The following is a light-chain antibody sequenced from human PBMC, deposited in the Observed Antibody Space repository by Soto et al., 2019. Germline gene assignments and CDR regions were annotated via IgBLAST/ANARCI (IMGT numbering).Light chain of an antibody. Sequence: QSVLTQPASVSGSPGQSITISCTGTSSDVGSYNLVSWYQQHPGKAPKLMIYEVSKRPSGVSNRFSGSKSGNTASLTISGFQVENEADDYCCSFAGISFNVSETGTKATVL. CDR3: CSFAGISFNV. CDR2: EVS. V-gene: IGLV2-23*02. CDR1: SSDVGSYNL. J-gene: IGLJ1*01.